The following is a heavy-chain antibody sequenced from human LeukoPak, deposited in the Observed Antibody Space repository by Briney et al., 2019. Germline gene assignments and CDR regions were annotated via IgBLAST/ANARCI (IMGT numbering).Heavy chain of an antibody. J-gene: IGHJ4*02. Sequence: SETLSLTCTVSGGSISSYYWSWIRQPAGKGLEWIRRIYTSGSTNYNPSLKSRVTMSVDTSKNQISLKLSSVTAADTAVYYCARGDFNNYGYYFDYWGQGTLVTVS. V-gene: IGHV4-4*07. CDR2: IYTSGST. CDR3: ARGDFNNYGYYFDY. CDR1: GGSISSYY. D-gene: IGHD5-18*01.